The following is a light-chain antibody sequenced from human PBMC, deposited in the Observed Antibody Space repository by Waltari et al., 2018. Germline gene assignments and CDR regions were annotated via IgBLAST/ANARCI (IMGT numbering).Light chain of an antibody. V-gene: IGKV1-5*03. CDR1: QNIGRW. Sequence: DIQMTQSPSILSASVGDRVTITCRASQNIGRWLAWYQQKPGKAPKVLNYEVSSLQSGAPSRFSGSGSGTEFILTITSLQPDDIATYYCQQYDNEWSFGQGTKVEI. CDR3: QQYDNEWS. CDR2: EVS. J-gene: IGKJ1*01.